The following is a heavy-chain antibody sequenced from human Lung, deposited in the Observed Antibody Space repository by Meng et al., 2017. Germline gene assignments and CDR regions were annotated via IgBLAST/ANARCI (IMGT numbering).Heavy chain of an antibody. CDR3: ARGPTTMAHDFDY. V-gene: IGHV4-34*01. CDR2: INHSGST. Sequence: QVQLQPWGAGLLKPSETLSLTCVVSGGSCSDYYRCWIRQPPGKGLEWIGEINHSGSTNYNPSLESRATISVDTSQNNLSLKLSSVTAADSAVYYCARGPTTMAHDFDYWGQGTLVTVSS. CDR1: GGSCSDYY. D-gene: IGHD4-11*01. J-gene: IGHJ4*02.